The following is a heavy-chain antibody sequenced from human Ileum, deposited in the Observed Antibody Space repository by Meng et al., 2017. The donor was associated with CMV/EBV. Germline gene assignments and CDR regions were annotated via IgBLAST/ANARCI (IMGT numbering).Heavy chain of an antibody. J-gene: IGHJ4*02. Sequence: SLTSSPVRVGWIRQATGKALEWLAFIYWDDDKRYNPSLRNRLTITKDVPRNQVVLTMTNIDPADTATYYCVHRKDYGGNWNGGSADFWGQGALVTVSS. CDR1: SLTSSPVR. CDR2: IYWDDDK. CDR3: VHRKDYGGNWNGGSADF. D-gene: IGHD1-1*01. V-gene: IGHV2-5*02.